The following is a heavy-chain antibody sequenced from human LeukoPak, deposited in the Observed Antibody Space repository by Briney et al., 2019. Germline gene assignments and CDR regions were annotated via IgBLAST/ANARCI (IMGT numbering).Heavy chain of an antibody. CDR3: AKGGNYAPHDY. V-gene: IGHV3-23*01. CDR1: GFTFSDSA. Sequence: GGSLRLSCAASGFTFSDSAMTWVRQTPGKGLEWISAISTSGGDTIYTDSVKGRFTISRENSKNTLYLQMNSLRAEDTAVYYCAKGGNYAPHDYWGQGTLVTVS. J-gene: IGHJ4*02. CDR2: ISTSGGDT. D-gene: IGHD1-7*01.